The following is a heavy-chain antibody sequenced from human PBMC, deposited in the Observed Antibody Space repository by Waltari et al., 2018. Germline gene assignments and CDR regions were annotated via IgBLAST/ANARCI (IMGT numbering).Heavy chain of an antibody. CDR2: IDTSGST. V-gene: IGHV4-61*09. Sequence: QVQLQESGPGLVKPSQTLSLTCTVSGGSISSGSYYWSWIRQPAGKGLEWIGYIDTSGSTNYSPSFKRRFTISVDASKNQFSLKLSSVTAADTAVYYCARGRSGYYWFDYWGQGTLVTVSS. D-gene: IGHD3-22*01. J-gene: IGHJ4*02. CDR3: ARGRSGYYWFDY. CDR1: GGSISSGSYY.